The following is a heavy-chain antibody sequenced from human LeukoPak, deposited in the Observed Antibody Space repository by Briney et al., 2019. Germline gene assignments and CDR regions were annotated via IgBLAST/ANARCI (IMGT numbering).Heavy chain of an antibody. CDR1: GFTFSSYW. CDR2: IKQDGSEK. J-gene: IGHJ4*02. V-gene: IGHV3-7*01. D-gene: IGHD6-13*01. Sequence: GGSLRLSCAASGFTFSSYWMSWVRQAPGKGLEWVANIKQDGSEKYYVDSVKGRFTISRDNAKNSLYLRMNSLRAEDTAVYYCARESSGTGSPFDYWGQGTLVTVSS. CDR3: ARESSGTGSPFDY.